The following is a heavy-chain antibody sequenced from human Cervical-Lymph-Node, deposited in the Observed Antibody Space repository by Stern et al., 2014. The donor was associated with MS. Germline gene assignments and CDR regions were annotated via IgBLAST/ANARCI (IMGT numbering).Heavy chain of an antibody. CDR3: ARVWSRYGDYGMDV. CDR2: INTITGNP. D-gene: IGHD4-17*01. Sequence: QVQLVQSGSELKKPGASVKVSCKSSGYIFTNYAMNWVRQAPGQGLEWMGWINTITGNPTYAQGFTGRLVFSLDTSVSTAYLQISSLKAEDTAVYYCARVWSRYGDYGMDVWGQGTTVTVSS. V-gene: IGHV7-4-1*02. J-gene: IGHJ6*02. CDR1: GYIFTNYA.